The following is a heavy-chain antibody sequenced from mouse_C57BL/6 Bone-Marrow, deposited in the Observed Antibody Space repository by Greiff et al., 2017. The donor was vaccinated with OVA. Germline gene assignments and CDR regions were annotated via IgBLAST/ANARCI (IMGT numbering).Heavy chain of an antibody. D-gene: IGHD1-1*01. V-gene: IGHV1-5*01. CDR2: IYPGNSDT. CDR1: GYTFTSYW. J-gene: IGHJ2*01. Sequence: VQLQQSGTVLARPGASVKMSCKTSGYTFTSYWMHWVKQRPGQGLEWIGAIYPGNSDTSYNQKFKGKAKLTAVPSARPAYMELDSLTQEDYAVYYCTRDRDYYGSSYDFDYWGQGTTLTVSS. CDR3: TRDRDYYGSSYDFDY.